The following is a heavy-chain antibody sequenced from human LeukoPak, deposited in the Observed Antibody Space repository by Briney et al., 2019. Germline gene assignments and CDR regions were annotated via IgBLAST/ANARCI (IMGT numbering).Heavy chain of an antibody. CDR1: GFTFSSYA. J-gene: IGHJ4*02. CDR2: ISGSGGST. D-gene: IGHD1-26*01. Sequence: GGSLRLSCAASGFTFSSYAMSWVRQAPGKGLEWVSAISGSGGSTYYADSVKGRFTISRDNSKNTLYLQMNSLRAEDTAVYYCVKDGLLGDYFDYWGQGTLVTVSS. V-gene: IGHV3-23*01. CDR3: VKDGLLGDYFDY.